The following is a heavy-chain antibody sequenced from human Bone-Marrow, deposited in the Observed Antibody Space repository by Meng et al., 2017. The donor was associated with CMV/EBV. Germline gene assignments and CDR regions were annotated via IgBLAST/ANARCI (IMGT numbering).Heavy chain of an antibody. CDR3: ARVHATTWWFGNHDAVDI. Sequence: ASVKVSCKASGYTFTSYDINWVRQATGQGLEWMGWMNPNSGNTGYAQKFQGRVTITRNTSISTAYMELSSLRSEDTAVYYCARVHATTWWFGNHDAVDIWGQGTMVTVSS. CDR1: GYTFTSYD. CDR2: MNPNSGNT. J-gene: IGHJ3*02. D-gene: IGHD3-10*01. V-gene: IGHV1-8*03.